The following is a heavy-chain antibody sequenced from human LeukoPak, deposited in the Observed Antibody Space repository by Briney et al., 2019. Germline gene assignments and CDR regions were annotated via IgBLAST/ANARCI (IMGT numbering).Heavy chain of an antibody. CDR1: GGSFSGYY. CDR2: INHSGST. Sequence: SETLSLTCAVYGGSFSGYYWSWIRQPPGKGLEWIGEINHSGSTNYNPSLKSRVTISVDTPKNQFSLKLSSVTAADTAVYYCARAPQWLAYKHYFDYWGQGTLVTVSS. CDR3: ARAPQWLAYKHYFDY. D-gene: IGHD6-19*01. V-gene: IGHV4-34*01. J-gene: IGHJ4*02.